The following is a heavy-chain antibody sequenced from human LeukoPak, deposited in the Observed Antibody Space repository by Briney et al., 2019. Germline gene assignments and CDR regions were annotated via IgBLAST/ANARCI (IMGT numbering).Heavy chain of an antibody. D-gene: IGHD3-10*01. CDR3: ARVDYYGSGSYSHPYWYFDL. J-gene: IGHJ2*01. CDR1: GYSFTSYW. CDR2: IYPGDSDT. Sequence: GESLKISCKGSGYSFTSYWIGWVRPMPGKGLEWMGIIYPGDSDTRYSPSFQGQVTISADKSISTAYLQWSSLKASDTAIYYCARVDYYGSGSYSHPYWYFDLWGRGTLVSVSS. V-gene: IGHV5-51*01.